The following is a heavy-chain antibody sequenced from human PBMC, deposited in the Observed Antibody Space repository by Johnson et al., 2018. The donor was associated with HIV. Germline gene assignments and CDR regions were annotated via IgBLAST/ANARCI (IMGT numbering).Heavy chain of an antibody. D-gene: IGHD6-19*01. CDR1: GFTFSNYG. V-gene: IGHV3-30*02. J-gene: IGHJ3*02. CDR2: IRHDGNNK. CDR3: AKVFKVRVAGAFDI. Sequence: QVQLVESGGGVVQPGGSLRLSCAASGFTFSNYGMHWVRQGPGKGLEWVAFIRHDGNNKYYADSVKGRFTISRDNAKNSLYLQVNSLRADDTALYYCAKVFKVRVAGAFDIWGQGTMVTVSS.